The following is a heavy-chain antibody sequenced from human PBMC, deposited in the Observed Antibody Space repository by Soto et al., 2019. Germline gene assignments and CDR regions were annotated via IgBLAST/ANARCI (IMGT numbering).Heavy chain of an antibody. V-gene: IGHV1-69*13. CDR2: ITPIFGAA. D-gene: IGHD4-17*01. Sequence: SVKVSCKASGGTFSSYSISWVRQAPGQGLEWMGGITPIFGAADYAQKFRGRVTITADGSTSTAYMELSSLRSEDTAVYYCGAQDYGAKGYYFENWGQGTLVTVSS. CDR3: GAQDYGAKGYYFEN. CDR1: GGTFSSYS. J-gene: IGHJ4*02.